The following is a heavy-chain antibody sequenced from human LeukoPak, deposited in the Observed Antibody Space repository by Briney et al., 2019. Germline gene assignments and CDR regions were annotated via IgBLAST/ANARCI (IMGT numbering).Heavy chain of an antibody. CDR3: AGRHRDAYSTFDS. Sequence: SETLSLTCTVSGASISSGGYYWNWIRQHPGKGLEGIGYIYDSGSTYYNPSLKSRVTRSVDTSKNQFSLKLSSVPAAATAVYYCAGRHRDAYSTFDSWGQGTLVTVSS. V-gene: IGHV4-31*03. CDR2: IYDSGST. J-gene: IGHJ4*02. CDR1: GASISSGGYY. D-gene: IGHD3-16*01.